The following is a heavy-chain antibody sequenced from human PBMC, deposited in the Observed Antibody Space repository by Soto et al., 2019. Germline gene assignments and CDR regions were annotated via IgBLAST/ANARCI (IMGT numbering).Heavy chain of an antibody. CDR1: GGSISSYY. CDR3: ARSQRGYSYGYFDY. J-gene: IGHJ4*02. Sequence: SETLSLTCTVSGGSISSYYWSWIRQPPGKGLEWIGYIYYSGSTNYNPSLKSRVTISVDTSKNQFSLKLSSVTAADTAVYYCARSQRGYSYGYFDYWGQGTLVTVPS. CDR2: IYYSGST. V-gene: IGHV4-59*01. D-gene: IGHD5-18*01.